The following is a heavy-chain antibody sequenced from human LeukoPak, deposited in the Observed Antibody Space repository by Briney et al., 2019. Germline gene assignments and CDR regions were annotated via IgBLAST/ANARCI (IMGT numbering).Heavy chain of an antibody. CDR3: ARPKGRGYCSGGSCYSGWFDP. CDR1: GGSISSSSYY. CDR2: IYYSGST. J-gene: IGHJ5*02. D-gene: IGHD2-15*01. Sequence: SETLSLTCTVSGGSISSSSYYWGWIRQPPGNGLEWIGSIYYSGSTYYNPSLKSRVTISVDTSKNQFSLKLSSVTAADTAVYYCARPKGRGYCSGGSCYSGWFDPWGQGTLVTVSS. V-gene: IGHV4-39*01.